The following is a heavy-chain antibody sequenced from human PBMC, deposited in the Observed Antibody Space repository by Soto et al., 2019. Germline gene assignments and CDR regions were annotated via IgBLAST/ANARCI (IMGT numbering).Heavy chain of an antibody. CDR3: AKGGAWTPSRY. CDR1: GFTFSDYY. CDR2: ISGSGSTM. Sequence: QVQLVESGGGLVKSGGSLRLSCAASGFTFSDYYMSWIRQAPGKGLAWVSYISGSGSTMYYGDSVKGRFTTSRDNAKNSLYLQMNSLRAEDTAVYYSAKGGAWTPSRYWGKGTLVTVSS. V-gene: IGHV3-11*01. D-gene: IGHD1-1*01. J-gene: IGHJ4*02.